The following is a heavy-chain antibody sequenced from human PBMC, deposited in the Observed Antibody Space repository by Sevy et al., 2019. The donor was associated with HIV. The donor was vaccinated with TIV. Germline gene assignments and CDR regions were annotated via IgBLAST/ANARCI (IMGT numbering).Heavy chain of an antibody. CDR1: GFTFSSYA. CDR2: ISSNGGST. CDR3: VPRGRQMATINY. V-gene: IGHV3-64D*06. Sequence: GGSLRLSCSASGFTFSSYAMHWVRQAPGKGLEYVSVISSNGGSTYYADSVKGRFTISRDNSKNTLYLQMSSLRAEDTAVYYCVPRGRQMATINYWGQGTLVTVSS. J-gene: IGHJ4*02. D-gene: IGHD3-16*01.